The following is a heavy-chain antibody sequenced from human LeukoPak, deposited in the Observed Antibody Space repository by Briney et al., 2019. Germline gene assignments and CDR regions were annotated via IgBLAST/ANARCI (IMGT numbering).Heavy chain of an antibody. D-gene: IGHD3-10*01. CDR2: ISNIGRST. J-gene: IGHJ4*02. Sequence: GGSLTLSCAASGFTFSTFAMSWVRQAPGKGLDWISGISNIGRSTYYADSVKGRFTISRDNSKNTLYLQMNSLRAEDTAVYYCGAGGVIIANFDCWGQGTLVTVSS. CDR3: GAGGVIIANFDC. V-gene: IGHV3-23*01. CDR1: GFTFSTFA.